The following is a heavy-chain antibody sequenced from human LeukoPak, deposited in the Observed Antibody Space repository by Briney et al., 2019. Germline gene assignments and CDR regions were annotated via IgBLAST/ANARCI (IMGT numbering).Heavy chain of an antibody. J-gene: IGHJ4*02. CDR1: GYTFTGYY. Sequence: ASVKVSCKASGYTFTGYYMHWVRQAPGRGLEWMGWINPNSGGTNYAQKFQGRVTMTRDTSISTAYMELSRLRSDDTAVYYCARVPLLSLYSGSYYVLDYWGQGTLVTVSS. D-gene: IGHD1-26*01. V-gene: IGHV1-2*02. CDR2: INPNSGGT. CDR3: ARVPLLSLYSGSYYVLDY.